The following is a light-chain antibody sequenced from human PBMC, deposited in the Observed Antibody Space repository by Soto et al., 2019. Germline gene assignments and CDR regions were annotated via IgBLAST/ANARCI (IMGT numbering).Light chain of an antibody. CDR3: QQYYSTPPVT. CDR1: QSVLYSSNNNNY. V-gene: IGKV4-1*01. Sequence: DIVMTQSPDSLAVSLGERATINCKSSQSVLYSSNNNNYLAWYQQKPGQPPKLLIYWASTRESGVPDRFSGSGSGTDFTLTISSLQAEDVAVYYCQQYYSTPPVTFGQGTKLEIK. CDR2: WAS. J-gene: IGKJ2*01.